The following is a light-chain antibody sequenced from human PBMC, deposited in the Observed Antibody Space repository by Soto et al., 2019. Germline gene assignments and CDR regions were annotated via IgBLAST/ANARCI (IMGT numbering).Light chain of an antibody. J-gene: IGLJ2*01. V-gene: IGLV2-14*01. CDR3: SSYRSSNTLL. CDR1: GSDVGGYNY. Sequence: QSVLTQPASVSGSPGQSITISCTGTGSDVGGYNYVSWYQQHPGKAPKLVIYGVSNRPSGVSNRFSGSKSGNTASLTISGLQAEDEADYYCSSYRSSNTLLFGGGTKLTVL. CDR2: GVS.